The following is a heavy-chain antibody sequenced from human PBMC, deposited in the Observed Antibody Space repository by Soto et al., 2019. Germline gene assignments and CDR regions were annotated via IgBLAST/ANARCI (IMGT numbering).Heavy chain of an antibody. CDR2: ISYDGSNK. D-gene: IGHD2-2*02. CDR1: GFTFSSYA. Sequence: QVQLVESGGGVVQPGRSLRLSCAASGFTFSSYAMHWVRQAPGKVLEWVAVISYDGSNKYYADSVKGRFTISRDNSKNTLYLQMNSLRAEDTAVYYCARVQGVVPAAISGWFDPWGQGTLVTVSS. V-gene: IGHV3-30-3*01. CDR3: ARVQGVVPAAISGWFDP. J-gene: IGHJ5*02.